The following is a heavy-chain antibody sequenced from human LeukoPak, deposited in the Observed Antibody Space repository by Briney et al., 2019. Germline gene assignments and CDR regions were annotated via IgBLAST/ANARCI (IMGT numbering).Heavy chain of an antibody. CDR1: GGTFSSYA. CDR2: IITIFCTA. CDR3: ARGAVYCSSTSCPPDY. Sequence: ASVKVSCKASGGTFSSYAISWVGQAPGQGREGMGGIITIFCTANYAQEFQGRVTITTDESTSTVYMELSSLRSEDTAVYYCARGAVYCSSTSCPPDYWGQGTLVTVSS. V-gene: IGHV1-69*05. D-gene: IGHD2-2*01. J-gene: IGHJ4*02.